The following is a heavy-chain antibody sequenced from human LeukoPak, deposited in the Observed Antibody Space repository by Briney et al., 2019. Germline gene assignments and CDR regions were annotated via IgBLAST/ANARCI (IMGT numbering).Heavy chain of an antibody. J-gene: IGHJ6*03. V-gene: IGHV3-23*01. CDR2: ISGSGGST. CDR1: GFTFSSYA. Sequence: PGGSLRLSCAASGFTFSSYAMSWVRQAPGKGLEWVSAISGSGGSTYYADSVKGRFTISRDNSKNTLYLQMNSLRAEDTAVYYCAKVDEDRAGDYVLEDYYYYMDVWGKGTTVTVSS. D-gene: IGHD4-17*01. CDR3: AKVDEDRAGDYVLEDYYYYMDV.